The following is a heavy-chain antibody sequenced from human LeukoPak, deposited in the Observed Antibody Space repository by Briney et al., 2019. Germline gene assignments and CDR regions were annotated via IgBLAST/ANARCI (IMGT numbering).Heavy chain of an antibody. D-gene: IGHD2-15*01. CDR2: INHSGST. V-gene: IGHV4-34*01. CDR3: ARGPYRLGYCSGGSCYYFDY. CDR1: GGSFSGYY. J-gene: IGHJ4*02. Sequence: SETLSLTCAVYGGSFSGYYWSWIRQPPGKGLEWIGEINHSGSTNYNPSLKSRVTISVDTSKNQSSLKLSSVTAADTAVYYCARGPYRLGYCSGGSCYYFDYWGQGTLVTVSS.